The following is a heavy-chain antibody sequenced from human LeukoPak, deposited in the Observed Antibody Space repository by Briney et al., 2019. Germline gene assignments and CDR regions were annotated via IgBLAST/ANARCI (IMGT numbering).Heavy chain of an antibody. V-gene: IGHV3-21*01. Sequence: GGSLRLSCAASGFTFSSYSMNWVRQAPGKGLEWVSSITSSSSYIYYADSVKGRFTISRDTSKNTVYLQMNSLRAEDTAVYYCTRAAWDYWAQGTLVTVSS. D-gene: IGHD6-25*01. CDR3: TRAAWDY. CDR1: GFTFSSYS. J-gene: IGHJ4*02. CDR2: ITSSSSYI.